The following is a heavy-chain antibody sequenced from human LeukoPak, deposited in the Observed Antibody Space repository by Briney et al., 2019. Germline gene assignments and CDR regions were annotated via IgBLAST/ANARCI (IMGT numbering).Heavy chain of an antibody. Sequence: NPSETLSLTCSVSAGSISSYYWSRLRQRPGKGLVWIGYIYYSGSTNYNTSLKSRVTISVDTSKNQFSLKLSSVTAADTAVYYCARGLRNWFDPWGQGTLVTVSS. CDR2: IYYSGST. J-gene: IGHJ5*02. CDR3: ARGLRNWFDP. V-gene: IGHV4-59*01. D-gene: IGHD4-17*01. CDR1: AGSISSYY.